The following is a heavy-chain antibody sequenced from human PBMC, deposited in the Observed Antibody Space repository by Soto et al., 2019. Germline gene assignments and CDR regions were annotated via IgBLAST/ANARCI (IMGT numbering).Heavy chain of an antibody. CDR2: MNPNSGNT. Sequence: PSVKVSCKASGYTFTSYDINWVRQATGQGLEWMGWMNPNSGNTGYAQKFQGRVTMTRNTSISTAYMELSSLRSEDTAVYYCARETVTSPHMDVWGKGTTVTVSS. D-gene: IGHD4-4*01. CDR1: GYTFTSYD. V-gene: IGHV1-8*01. CDR3: ARETVTSPHMDV. J-gene: IGHJ6*03.